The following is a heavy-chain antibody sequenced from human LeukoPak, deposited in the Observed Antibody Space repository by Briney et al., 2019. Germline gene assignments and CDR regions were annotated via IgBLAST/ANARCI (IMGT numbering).Heavy chain of an antibody. Sequence: SQTLSLTCTVSGGSISSGGYYWSWIRQHPGKGLEWIGYIYYSGSTYYNPSLKSRVTISVDTSKNQFSLKLSSVTAADTAVYFCARDGLSDFDYWGQGTLVTVSS. CDR1: GGSISSGGYY. CDR2: IYYSGST. V-gene: IGHV4-31*03. CDR3: ARDGLSDFDY. D-gene: IGHD2-8*01. J-gene: IGHJ4*02.